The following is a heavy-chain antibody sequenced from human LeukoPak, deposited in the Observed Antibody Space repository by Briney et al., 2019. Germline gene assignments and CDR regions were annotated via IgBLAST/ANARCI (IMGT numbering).Heavy chain of an antibody. J-gene: IGHJ4*02. CDR2: TNAGNGNT. Sequence: ASVKVSCKASGYTFSSYGLHWVRQAPGQRLEWMGWTNAGNGNTKYSQKFQDRVTITRDTSASTGYMELSSPTSEDTAVYYCARGALSPDFDYWGQGILVTVSS. CDR1: GYTFSSYG. CDR3: ARGALSPDFDY. V-gene: IGHV1-3*01.